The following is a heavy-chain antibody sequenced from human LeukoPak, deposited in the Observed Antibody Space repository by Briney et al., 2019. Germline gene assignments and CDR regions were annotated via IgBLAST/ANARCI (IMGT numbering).Heavy chain of an antibody. Sequence: SETLSLTCTVSGGSISRYYWNWIRQPAGKGLEWIGRIYTSGNTNYNPSLKSRVTMSVDTSKNQFSLKVSSVTAADTAVYYCVRERQLVPYYFDYWGQGTLVTVSS. CDR3: VRERQLVPYYFDY. D-gene: IGHD6-13*01. CDR1: GGSISRYY. V-gene: IGHV4-4*07. CDR2: IYTSGNT. J-gene: IGHJ4*02.